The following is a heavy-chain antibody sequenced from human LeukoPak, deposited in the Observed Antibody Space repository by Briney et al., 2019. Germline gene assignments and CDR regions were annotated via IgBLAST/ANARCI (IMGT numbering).Heavy chain of an antibody. Sequence: ASVKVSCKVSGHTLTDLSMYWVRQAPGKGLEWMGRFDPEDGETIYAQKFQGRVTMTEDTSTDTAYMELSSLRPEDSAVYYCARPRGCGSVRCNNFDYWGQGTLVTVSS. J-gene: IGHJ4*02. CDR2: FDPEDGET. D-gene: IGHD2-21*01. CDR3: ARPRGCGSVRCNNFDY. V-gene: IGHV1-24*01. CDR1: GHTLTDLS.